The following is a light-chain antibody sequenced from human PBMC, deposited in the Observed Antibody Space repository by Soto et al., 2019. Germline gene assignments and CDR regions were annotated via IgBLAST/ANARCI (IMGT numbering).Light chain of an antibody. CDR3: QQTYSTPLYT. Sequence: DIQMTQSPSSLSASVGDRVTITCRASQRISTYLNWYQQKPGKAPKLLIYATSLLQSGVPSRFSGSGSGTDFTLSISSLEPEEVATYYCQQTYSTPLYTFGQGNKLEIK. J-gene: IGKJ2*01. CDR2: ATS. CDR1: QRISTY. V-gene: IGKV1-39*01.